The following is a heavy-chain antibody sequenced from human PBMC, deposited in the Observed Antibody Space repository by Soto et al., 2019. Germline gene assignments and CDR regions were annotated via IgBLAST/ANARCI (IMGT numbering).Heavy chain of an antibody. CDR3: ARDPGYSRSYYMDV. D-gene: IGHD6-6*01. J-gene: IGHJ6*03. CDR2: ISAYNGNT. CDR1: GYTFNTYG. V-gene: IGHV1-18*01. Sequence: ASVKVSCKASGYTFNTYGISWVRQAPGQGLEWMGWISAYNGNTNYAQKLQGRVTMTTDTSTSTAYMELRSLRSDDTAVYYCARDPGYSRSYYMDVWGKGTTVTVSS.